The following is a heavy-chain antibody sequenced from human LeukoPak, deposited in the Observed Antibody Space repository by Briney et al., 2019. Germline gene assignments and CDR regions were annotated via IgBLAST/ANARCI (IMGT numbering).Heavy chain of an antibody. D-gene: IGHD3-9*01. Sequence: GGSLRLSCAASGFTFSSYGMHWVRQAPGKGLEWVAFIRYDGTNKYYADSVKGRFTISRDNSKNTLYLQMNSLRVEDTAVYYCTRDLMDYDVSTGLHHYYMDVWGQGTTVTVSS. CDR3: TRDLMDYDVSTGLHHYYMDV. V-gene: IGHV3-30*02. CDR2: IRYDGTNK. J-gene: IGHJ6*02. CDR1: GFTFSSYG.